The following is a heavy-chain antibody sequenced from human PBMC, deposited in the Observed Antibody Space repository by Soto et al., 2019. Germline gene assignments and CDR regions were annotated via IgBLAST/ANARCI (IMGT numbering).Heavy chain of an antibody. V-gene: IGHV1-18*01. J-gene: IGHJ4*02. Sequence: QVQLVQSGAEVKKPGASVKVSCKTSGYTFTSYHISWVRQAPGQGLEWMGWISAYNTNTNYAQKFQGRVTMTTDTLTTTAYMELRSLRSDDTPVYYCARDTPPTDYWGQGTLVTVSS. CDR1: GYTFTSYH. CDR3: ARDTPPTDY. CDR2: ISAYNTNT.